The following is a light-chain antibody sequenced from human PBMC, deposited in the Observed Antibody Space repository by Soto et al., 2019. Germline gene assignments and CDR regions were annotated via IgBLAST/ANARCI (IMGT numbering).Light chain of an antibody. CDR2: GAS. CDR1: QSISSE. J-gene: IGKJ2*01. CDR3: HQGHNWPLT. Sequence: EIVMTQSPATLSVSPGERATLSCRANQSISSELAWYQQRPGQPPRLLIYGASTRATGVPDRFTGSGSGSDFTLTISGLQSEDFAVYDCHQGHNWPLTFGQRTRLEI. V-gene: IGKV3-15*01.